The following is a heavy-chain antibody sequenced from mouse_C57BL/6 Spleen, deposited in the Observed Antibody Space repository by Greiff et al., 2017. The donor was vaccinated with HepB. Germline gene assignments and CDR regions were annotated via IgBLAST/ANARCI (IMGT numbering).Heavy chain of an antibody. CDR3: ARHRGYYYGSFYYAMDY. J-gene: IGHJ4*01. CDR2: IWSDGST. D-gene: IGHD1-1*01. CDR1: GFSLTSYG. V-gene: IGHV2-6-1*01. Sequence: QVQLKESGPGLVAPSQSLSITCTVSGFSLTSYGVHWVRQPPGKGLEWLVVIWSDGSTTYNSALKSRLSISKDNSKSQVFLKMTSLQTDDTAMYYCARHRGYYYGSFYYAMDYWGQGTSVTVSA.